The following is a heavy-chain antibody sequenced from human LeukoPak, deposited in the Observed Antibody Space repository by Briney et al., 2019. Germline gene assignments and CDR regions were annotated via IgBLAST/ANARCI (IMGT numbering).Heavy chain of an antibody. CDR3: AKDIARRIAAAGIDY. Sequence: GRSLRLSCAASGSTFDDYAMHWVRQAPGKGLEWVSGISWNSGSIGYADSVKGRFTISRDNAKNSLYLQMNSLRAEDTALYYCAKDIARRIAAAGIDYWGQGTLVTVSS. CDR2: ISWNSGSI. CDR1: GSTFDDYA. D-gene: IGHD6-13*01. V-gene: IGHV3-9*01. J-gene: IGHJ4*02.